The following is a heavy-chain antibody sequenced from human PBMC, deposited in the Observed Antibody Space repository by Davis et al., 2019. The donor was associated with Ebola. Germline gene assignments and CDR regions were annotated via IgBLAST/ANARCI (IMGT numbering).Heavy chain of an antibody. V-gene: IGHV1-46*01. J-gene: IGHJ4*02. CDR3: ARARSSGWFTY. CDR2: IHPSGGST. CDR1: GFTFTSYY. Sequence: ASVTVSCKTSGFTFTSYYIHWIRQAPGQGLEWMGLIHPSGGSTTYARNFQDRVSMPRDTSTATAFMELTGLTPDDTAVYYCARARSSGWFTYWGQGTQVTVSS. D-gene: IGHD6-19*01.